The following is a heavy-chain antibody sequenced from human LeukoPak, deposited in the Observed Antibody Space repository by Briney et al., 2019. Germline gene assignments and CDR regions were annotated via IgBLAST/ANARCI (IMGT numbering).Heavy chain of an antibody. CDR3: ARDYRKDYDSSGTSY. J-gene: IGHJ4*02. CDR1: GFAFSSYS. D-gene: IGHD3-22*01. V-gene: IGHV3-21*01. Sequence: GGSLRLSCAASGFAFSSYSMNWVRQAPGKGLEWVSSVSSSSSYIHYADSVKGRFTISRDNAKNSLYLQMNSLRAEDTAVYYCARDYRKDYDSSGTSYWGQGTLVTVSS. CDR2: VSSSSSYI.